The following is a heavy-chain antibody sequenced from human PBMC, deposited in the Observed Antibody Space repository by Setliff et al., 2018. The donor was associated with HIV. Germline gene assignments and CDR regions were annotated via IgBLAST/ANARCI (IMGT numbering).Heavy chain of an antibody. CDR3: ARQPLYNDYDWRSYYFDY. V-gene: IGHV4-38-2*02. CDR2: IYHVGRA. J-gene: IGHJ4*02. Sequence: SETLSLTCTISNYSISSGHYWGWIRQSPGKGLEWIGNIYHVGRAFYSPSLNSRFTISVDTSKNQFSLKLRSVTAADTAVYYCARQPLYNDYDWRSYYFDYWGQGSLVTVSS. D-gene: IGHD5-12*01. CDR1: NYSISSGHY.